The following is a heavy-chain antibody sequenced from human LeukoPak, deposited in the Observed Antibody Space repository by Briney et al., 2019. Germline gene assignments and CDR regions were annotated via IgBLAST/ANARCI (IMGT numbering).Heavy chain of an antibody. D-gene: IGHD2-15*01. Sequence: KASETLSLTCAVYGGSFSGYYWSWIRQPPGKGREWIGEINHSGSTNYNPSLKSRVTISVDTSKNQFSMKLSSVTAADTAVYYCARGGTGYCSGGSCYWLFDYWGQGTLVTVSS. CDR2: INHSGST. CDR1: GGSFSGYY. CDR3: ARGGTGYCSGGSCYWLFDY. V-gene: IGHV4-34*01. J-gene: IGHJ4*02.